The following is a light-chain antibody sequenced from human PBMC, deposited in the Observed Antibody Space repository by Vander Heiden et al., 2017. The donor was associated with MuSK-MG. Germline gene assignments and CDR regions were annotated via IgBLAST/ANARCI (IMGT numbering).Light chain of an antibody. CDR2: GAS. V-gene: IGKV3-20*01. Sequence: VLTQSPGPLSLSPGERATLSCRASQSISSSYLAWYQQKPGQAPRLLIYGASSRATGIPDRFSGSGSGTDFTLTIGRLEPEDFAVFYCQQDGSSPWTFGQGTMVEIK. CDR1: QSISSSY. J-gene: IGKJ1*01. CDR3: QQDGSSPWT.